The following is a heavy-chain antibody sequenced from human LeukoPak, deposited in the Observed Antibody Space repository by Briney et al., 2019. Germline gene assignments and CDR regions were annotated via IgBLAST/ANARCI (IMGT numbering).Heavy chain of an antibody. D-gene: IGHD1/OR15-1a*01. CDR2: IYYSGST. CDR3: ARVATEQWFDP. CDR1: GGSISSGDYY. V-gene: IGHV4-30-4*08. Sequence: SETLSLTCTVSGGSISSGDYYWSWIRQPPGKSLEWIGYIYYSGSTYYNPSLKSRVTISVDTSKNQFSLKLSSVTAADTAVYYCARVATEQWFDPWGQGTLVTVSS. J-gene: IGHJ5*02.